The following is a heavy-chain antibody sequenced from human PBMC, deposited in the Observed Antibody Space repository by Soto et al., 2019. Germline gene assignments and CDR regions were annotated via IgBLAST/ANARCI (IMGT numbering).Heavy chain of an antibody. D-gene: IGHD6-25*01. CDR3: ATQRGWAFDI. Sequence: GGSLRLSCATSGFTFSSYWTSWVRQAPGKGLEWVANINQHGSEKYYVDSVKGRFTISRDNAQNSLYLQMNSLRAEDTAVYYCATQRGWAFDIWGQGTMVTVS. CDR1: GFTFSSYW. CDR2: INQHGSEK. V-gene: IGHV3-7*01. J-gene: IGHJ3*02.